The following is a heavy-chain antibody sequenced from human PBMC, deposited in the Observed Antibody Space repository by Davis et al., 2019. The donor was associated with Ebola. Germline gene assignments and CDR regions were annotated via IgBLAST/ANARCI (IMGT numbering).Heavy chain of an antibody. CDR1: GFTFNNYA. J-gene: IGHJ4*02. CDR3: ARSRVVSITSPFDY. Sequence: PSETLSLTCAASGFTFNNYAMSWVRQAPGRGLEWVSGINNPGSSTYYADSVKGRFTISRDNSKNTLYLQMNSLRAEDTAVYYCARSRVVSITSPFDYWGQGTLVTVSS. D-gene: IGHD1-14*01. CDR2: INNPGSST. V-gene: IGHV3-23*01.